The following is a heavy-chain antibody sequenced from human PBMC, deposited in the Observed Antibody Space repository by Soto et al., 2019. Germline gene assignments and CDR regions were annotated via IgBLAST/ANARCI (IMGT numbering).Heavy chain of an antibody. Sequence: GGSLRLSCAASGFTFSSYSMNWVRQAPGKGLEWVSSISSSSSYIYYADSVKGRFTISRDNAKNSLYLQMNSLRAEDTAVYYCAAYSSWSNYYYYYGMDVWGQGTTVTVS. J-gene: IGHJ6*02. V-gene: IGHV3-21*01. CDR1: GFTFSSYS. CDR3: AAYSSWSNYYYYYGMDV. CDR2: ISSSSSYI. D-gene: IGHD6-13*01.